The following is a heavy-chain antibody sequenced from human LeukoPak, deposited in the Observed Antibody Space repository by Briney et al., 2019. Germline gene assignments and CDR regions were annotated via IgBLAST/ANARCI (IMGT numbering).Heavy chain of an antibody. D-gene: IGHD3-10*01. CDR2: INNDGSIT. V-gene: IGHV3-74*01. J-gene: IGHJ4*02. Sequence: PGGSLRLSCAASGFTFSSSWMHRVRQDPGKGLVWVSHINNDGSITNYADSVKGRFTISRDNAKNTLYLQMNSLRAEDTAVYYCAKDLHYGSADYWGQGTLVTVSS. CDR1: GFTFSSSW. CDR3: AKDLHYGSADY.